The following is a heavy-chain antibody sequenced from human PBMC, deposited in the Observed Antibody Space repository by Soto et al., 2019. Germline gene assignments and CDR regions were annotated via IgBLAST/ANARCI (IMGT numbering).Heavy chain of an antibody. J-gene: IGHJ1*01. CDR3: ARLYSSSSVSPLQH. CDR1: GFPFTSYW. V-gene: IGHV3-74*01. D-gene: IGHD6-6*01. CDR2: INSDGSST. Sequence: GGSLRLSCAASGFPFTSYWMHWVRQAPGKGLVWVSRINSDGSSTSYADSVKGRFTISRDNAKNMLYLQMNTLRAEDTAVYYCARLYSSSSVSPLQHWGQGTLVTVSS.